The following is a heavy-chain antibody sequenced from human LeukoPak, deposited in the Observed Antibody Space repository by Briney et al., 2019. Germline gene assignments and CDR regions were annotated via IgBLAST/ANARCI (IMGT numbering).Heavy chain of an antibody. CDR3: ARGGTGVTTNIAY. CDR2: INSDGSTP. D-gene: IGHD7-27*01. V-gene: IGHV3-74*01. Sequence: GESPRLSCAASGFTITTYWMHWVRQAPGQALVWVSGINSDGSTPNYADPVKCRFTISSDNGKNTLYLQMNSLSAEDTAVYYCARGGTGVTTNIAYWGQGTLVTVSS. J-gene: IGHJ4*02. CDR1: GFTITTYW.